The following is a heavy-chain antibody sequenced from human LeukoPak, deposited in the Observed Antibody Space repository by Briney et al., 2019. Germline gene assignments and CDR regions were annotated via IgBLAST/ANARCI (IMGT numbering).Heavy chain of an antibody. V-gene: IGHV4-39*01. J-gene: IGHJ5*02. CDR1: GGSISSSNYY. D-gene: IGHD3-10*01. Sequence: SETLSLTCTVSGGSISSSNYYWGWIRQPPGKGLEWIGSIYYSGSSYYNPSLKSRVTISVDTSKNQFSLKLSSVTAADTAVYYCARLLWFGDSWFDPWGQGTLVTVSS. CDR3: ARLLWFGDSWFDP. CDR2: IYYSGSS.